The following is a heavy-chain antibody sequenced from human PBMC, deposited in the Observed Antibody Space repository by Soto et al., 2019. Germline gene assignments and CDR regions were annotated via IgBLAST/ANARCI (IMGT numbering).Heavy chain of an antibody. J-gene: IGHJ4*02. V-gene: IGHV1-46*01. CDR2: INPSGGST. CDR1: GYTFTSYY. D-gene: IGHD2-15*01. Sequence: QVQLVQSGAEVKKPGASVKVSCKASGYTFTSYYMHWVRQAPGQGLEWMGIINPSGGSTSYAQKFQGRVTMTRDTSTSTVYMELGSLRSEDTAVYYCARGSLGYCSGGSCRHFDYWGQGTLVTVSS. CDR3: ARGSLGYCSGGSCRHFDY.